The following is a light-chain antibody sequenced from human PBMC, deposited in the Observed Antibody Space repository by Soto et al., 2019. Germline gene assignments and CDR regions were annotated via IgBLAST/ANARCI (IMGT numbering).Light chain of an antibody. CDR3: SSYTTGITLYV. V-gene: IGLV2-14*01. J-gene: IGLJ1*01. CDR1: SSDVGGYNY. CDR2: DVS. Sequence: QSVLTQPASVSGSPGQSITLSCTGTSSDVGGYNYVSWYQLHPGRAPKLIIYDVSHRPSGISNRFSGSKSGNTASLTISGLQPEDEADYFCSSYTTGITLYVLGPGTKLTVL.